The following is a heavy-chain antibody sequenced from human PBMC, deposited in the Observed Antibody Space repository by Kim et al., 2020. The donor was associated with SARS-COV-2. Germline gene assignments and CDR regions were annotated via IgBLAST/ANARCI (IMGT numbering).Heavy chain of an antibody. D-gene: IGHD2-15*01. CDR3: AKGVVAATPPYYYYYGMDV. Sequence: GGSLRLSCAASGFTFSSYGMHWVRQAPGKGLEWVAVISYDGSNKYYADSVKGRFTISRDNSKNTLYLQMNSLRAEDTAVYYCAKGVVAATPPYYYYYGMDVWGQGTTVTVSS. V-gene: IGHV3-30*18. CDR2: ISYDGSNK. J-gene: IGHJ6*02. CDR1: GFTFSSYG.